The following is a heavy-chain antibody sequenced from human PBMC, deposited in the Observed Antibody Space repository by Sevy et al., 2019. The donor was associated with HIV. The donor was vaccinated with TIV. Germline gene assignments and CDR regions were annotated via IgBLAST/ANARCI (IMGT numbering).Heavy chain of an antibody. Sequence: GGSLRLSCKASGFSFTDFWMQWARQVPGKGPEWVANINQDGSEMYYVDSVKGRFTISRDNAESALYLQMHGLRAEDAATYFCARRYFDLWGQGTVVTVSS. CDR1: GFSFTDFW. V-gene: IGHV3-7*01. J-gene: IGHJ4*02. CDR2: INQDGSEM. CDR3: ARRYFDL.